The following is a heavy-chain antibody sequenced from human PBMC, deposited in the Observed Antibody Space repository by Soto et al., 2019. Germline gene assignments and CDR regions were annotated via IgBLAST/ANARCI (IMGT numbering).Heavy chain of an antibody. CDR1: GGTFSSYA. Sequence: ASVKVSCKASGGTFSSYAISWVRQAPGQGLEWMGGIIPIFGTANYAQKFQGRVTITADESTSTAYMELSSLRSEDTAVYYCAGQYYGSGSYYNFFDYWGQGTLVTVSS. J-gene: IGHJ4*02. CDR2: IIPIFGTA. V-gene: IGHV1-69*13. CDR3: AGQYYGSGSYYNFFDY. D-gene: IGHD3-10*01.